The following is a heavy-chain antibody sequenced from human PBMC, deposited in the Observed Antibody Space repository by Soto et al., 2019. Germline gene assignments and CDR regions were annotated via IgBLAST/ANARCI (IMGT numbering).Heavy chain of an antibody. D-gene: IGHD3-10*01. V-gene: IGHV1-69*01. Sequence: QVQQVQSGAEVKKPGSSVKVSCKASGGTFSSYAISWVRQAPGQGLEWMGGIIPIFGTANYAQKFQGRVTITADESTSTAYMELSSLRSEDTAVYYCAPSLGELSYRGYYYYGMDVWGQGTTVTVSS. CDR1: GGTFSSYA. CDR2: IIPIFGTA. CDR3: APSLGELSYRGYYYYGMDV. J-gene: IGHJ6*02.